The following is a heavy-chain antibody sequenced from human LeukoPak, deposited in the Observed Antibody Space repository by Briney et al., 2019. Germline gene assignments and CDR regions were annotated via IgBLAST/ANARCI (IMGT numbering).Heavy chain of an antibody. CDR2: ISYDGSNK. V-gene: IGHV3-30*04. CDR1: GFTYGSYA. D-gene: IGHD3-22*01. CDR3: AREGPDYYDSSGPEGGWFDP. Sequence: PGGSLRLSCAASGFTYGSYAMHWVRQAPGKGLEGVAVISYDGSNKYYADSVKGRFTISRDNSKNMLYLQMNSLRAEDTAVYYCAREGPDYYDSSGPEGGWFDPWGQGTLVTVSS. J-gene: IGHJ5*02.